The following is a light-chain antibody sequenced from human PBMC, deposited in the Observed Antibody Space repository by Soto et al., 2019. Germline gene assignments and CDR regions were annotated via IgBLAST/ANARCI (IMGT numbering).Light chain of an antibody. Sequence: DIVMTQSPVSLPVTPGEPASISCRSSQSLLHSNGYNYLDWYLQRPGQSPHLLIYGGSNVAPGVPDRFSGSGSGTDSTLRISRVEADDVGVYYCMQTVQTPITFGQGTRLEIK. CDR3: MQTVQTPIT. J-gene: IGKJ5*01. CDR2: GGS. V-gene: IGKV2-28*01. CDR1: QSLLHSNGYNY.